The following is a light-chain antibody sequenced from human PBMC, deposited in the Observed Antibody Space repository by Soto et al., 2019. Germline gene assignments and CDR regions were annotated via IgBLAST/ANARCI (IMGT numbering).Light chain of an antibody. CDR3: SSYTVSTSYV. Sequence: QSALTQAASVSGSPGQSITISCTGTSSDVGGYNYVSWYQQEPGKAPKLMIYDVTYRPSGVSNRFSGSKSDNTASLTISGLQAEDEADYYCSSYTVSTSYVFGTGTKLTVL. CDR1: SSDVGGYNY. J-gene: IGLJ1*01. CDR2: DVT. V-gene: IGLV2-14*01.